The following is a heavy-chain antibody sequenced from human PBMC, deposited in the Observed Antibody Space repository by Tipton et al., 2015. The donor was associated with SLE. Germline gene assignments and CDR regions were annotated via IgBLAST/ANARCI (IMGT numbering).Heavy chain of an antibody. CDR2: IYTSGST. CDR3: ARRNHGGSYWDY. D-gene: IGHD3-10*01. J-gene: IGHJ4*02. V-gene: IGHV4-4*09. Sequence: TLSLTCAVYGGSFSGYYWSWIRQPPGKGLEWIGYIYTSGSTNYNPSLKSRVTISVDTSKNQFSLKLSSVTAADTAVYYCARRNHGGSYWDYWGQGTLVTVSS. CDR1: GGSFSGYY.